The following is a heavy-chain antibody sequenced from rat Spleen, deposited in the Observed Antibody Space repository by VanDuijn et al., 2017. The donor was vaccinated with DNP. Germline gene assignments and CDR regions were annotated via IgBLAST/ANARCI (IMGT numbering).Heavy chain of an antibody. CDR2: ISSGGGGT. CDR1: GFPFSSFP. J-gene: IGHJ2*01. CDR3: AKGPNYGGWSDYFDY. Sequence: EVKLVESGGGLVQPGRSLKLSCAASGFPFSSFPMAWVRQAPKKGLEWVASISSGGGGTSYPDSVKGRFTISRDNAKSTLYLQMSKLGSEDTAIYYCAKGPNYGGWSDYFDYWGQGVMVTVSS. V-gene: IGHV5-46*01. D-gene: IGHD1-11*01.